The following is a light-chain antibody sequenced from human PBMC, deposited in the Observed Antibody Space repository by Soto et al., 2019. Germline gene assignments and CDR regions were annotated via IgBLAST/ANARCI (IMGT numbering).Light chain of an antibody. V-gene: IGKV3-15*01. Sequence: EIVMTQSPATLSVSPGERATLSCRASQSVSSNLAWYQQKPGQAPRLLIYGASTRATGIPARFSGSGSGTEFTLTISSLQSEDFAVYYCQHYSTCARTFGQGTKVEIK. CDR1: QSVSSN. CDR2: GAS. CDR3: QHYSTCART. J-gene: IGKJ1*01.